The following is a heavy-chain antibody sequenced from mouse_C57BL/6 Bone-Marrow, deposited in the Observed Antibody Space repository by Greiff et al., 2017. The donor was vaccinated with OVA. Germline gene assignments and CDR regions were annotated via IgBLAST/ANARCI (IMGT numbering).Heavy chain of an antibody. Sequence: QVQLKQSGAELVKPGASVKISCKASGYAFSSYWMNWVKQRPGKGLEWIGQIYPGDGDTNYNGKFKGKATLTADKSSSTAYMQLSSLTSEDSAVYFCARFGVHYAMDDWGQGTSVTVSS. V-gene: IGHV1-80*01. CDR1: GYAFSSYW. CDR3: ARFGVHYAMDD. CDR2: IYPGDGDT. J-gene: IGHJ4*01.